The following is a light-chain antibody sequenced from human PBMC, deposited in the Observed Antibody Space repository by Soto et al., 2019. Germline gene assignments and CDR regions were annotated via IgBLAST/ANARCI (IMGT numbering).Light chain of an antibody. J-gene: IGKJ4*01. Sequence: EIVLTQSPATLSLSPGERATLSCMAIQSVSSYLAWYQQKPGQAPRLLIYDASNRATGIPARFSGSGSGTDFTLTISSLEPEDFAVYYCQQRSNWHPGLTFGGGTKVDIK. CDR2: DAS. CDR3: QQRSNWHPGLT. CDR1: QSVSSY. V-gene: IGKV3-11*01.